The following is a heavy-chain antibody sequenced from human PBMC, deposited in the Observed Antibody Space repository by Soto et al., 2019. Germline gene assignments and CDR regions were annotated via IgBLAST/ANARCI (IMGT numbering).Heavy chain of an antibody. D-gene: IGHD3-3*01. CDR2: ISAYNGNT. J-gene: IGHJ4*01. CDR1: GYTFTSYG. CDR3: ARDRPYYDFWSGPDSFDY. V-gene: IGHV1-18*01. Sequence: ASVKVSCKASGYTFTSYGISWVRQAPGQGLEWMGWISAYNGNTNYAQKLQGRVTMTTDTSTSTAYMELRSLRSDDTAVYYCARDRPYYDFWSGPDSFDYWGHGTLVTVSS.